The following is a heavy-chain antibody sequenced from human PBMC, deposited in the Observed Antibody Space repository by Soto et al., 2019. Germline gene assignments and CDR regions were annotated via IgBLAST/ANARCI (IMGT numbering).Heavy chain of an antibody. J-gene: IGHJ4*02. CDR2: IYYSGST. CDR3: ARHEARWGYFDY. D-gene: IGHD3-16*01. CDR1: GGSISSSSYY. V-gene: IGHV4-39*01. Sequence: PSETLSLTCTVSGGSISSSSYYWGWIRQPPGKGLEWIGSIYYSGSTYYNPSLKSRVTISVDTSKNQFSLKLSSVTAADTAVYYCARHEARWGYFDYWGQGTLVTVSS.